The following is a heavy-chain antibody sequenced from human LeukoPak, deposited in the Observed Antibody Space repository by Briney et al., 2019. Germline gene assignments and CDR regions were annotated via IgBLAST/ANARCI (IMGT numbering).Heavy chain of an antibody. D-gene: IGHD1-14*01. V-gene: IGHV3-21*06. CDR2: IGPTGFDR. Sequence: GGSLRLSCTTSGLTFSTSGFNWVRQAPWKGLEWVASIGPTGFDRYHSDSIKVRFTISRDNANNFLYLQMDSLRAEDTAVYYCATETNGRHYDYWGQGTLLTVSS. CDR1: GLTFSTSG. CDR3: ATETNGRHYDY. J-gene: IGHJ4*02.